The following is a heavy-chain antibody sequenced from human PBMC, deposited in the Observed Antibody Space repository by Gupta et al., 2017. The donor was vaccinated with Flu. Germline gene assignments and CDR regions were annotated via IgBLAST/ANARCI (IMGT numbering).Heavy chain of an antibody. CDR3: TRQGDDFWSGYYSYFKH. D-gene: IGHD3-3*01. V-gene: IGHV3-49*02. Sequence: KGLEWVGFIRSKAYGETTEYAASVKGRFSISRDDSKSIAYLQMNSLKTEDTAVYYCTRQGDDFWSGYYSYFKHWGQGTLVTVSS. J-gene: IGHJ1*01. CDR2: IRSKAYGETT.